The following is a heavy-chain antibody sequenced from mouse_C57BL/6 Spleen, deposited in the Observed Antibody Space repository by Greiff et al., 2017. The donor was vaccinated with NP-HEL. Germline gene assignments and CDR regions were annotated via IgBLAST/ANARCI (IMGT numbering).Heavy chain of an antibody. Sequence: VQLQQSGAELARPGASVKLSCKASGYTFTSYGISWVKQRTGQGLEWIGEIYPRSGNTYYNEKFKGKATLTADKSSSTAYMELRSLKSEDSAVYFCARSGLRRGDAMDYWGQGTSVTVSS. J-gene: IGHJ4*01. CDR1: GYTFTSYG. V-gene: IGHV1-81*01. CDR2: IYPRSGNT. CDR3: ARSGLRRGDAMDY. D-gene: IGHD2-12*01.